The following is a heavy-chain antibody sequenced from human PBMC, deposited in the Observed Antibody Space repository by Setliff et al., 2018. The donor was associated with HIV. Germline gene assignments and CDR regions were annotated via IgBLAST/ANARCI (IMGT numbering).Heavy chain of an antibody. D-gene: IGHD3-22*01. CDR1: GGSINSFY. J-gene: IGHJ4*02. V-gene: IGHV4-4*07. Sequence: PSETLSLTCTVSGGSINSFYWNWVRQPAGRGLEWIGRIFASGNTNYNPSLKGRVTMSVDTSKNQFSLNLNSVTAADTAVYYCARLGDYDSSGYSWFDYWGQGTLVTVSS. CDR3: ARLGDYDSSGYSWFDY. CDR2: IFASGNT.